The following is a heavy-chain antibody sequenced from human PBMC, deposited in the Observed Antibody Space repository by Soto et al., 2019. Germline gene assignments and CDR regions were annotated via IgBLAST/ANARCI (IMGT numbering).Heavy chain of an antibody. V-gene: IGHV1-3*01. CDR3: ARGGSLYWYFDL. Sequence: QVQLVQSGAEVKKPGASVKVSCKASGYTFTSYAMHWVRQAPGQRLEWMGWINAGNGNTKYSQEFQGRVTITRDTSASTAYMVLSSLRSEDTAVYYCARGGSLYWYFDLWGRGTLVTVSS. J-gene: IGHJ2*01. D-gene: IGHD1-26*01. CDR1: GYTFTSYA. CDR2: INAGNGNT.